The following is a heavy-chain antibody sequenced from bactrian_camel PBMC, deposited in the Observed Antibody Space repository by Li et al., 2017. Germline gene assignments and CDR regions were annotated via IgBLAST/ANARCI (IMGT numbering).Heavy chain of an antibody. J-gene: IGHJ6*01. CDR3: ATSPYQACTDLSASRYDT. D-gene: IGHD3*01. CDR2: TDFDGHA. Sequence: VQLVESGGGSVQAGGSLRLSCSVPVSVFNIYCLGWYRQNTREERPGKERELVSYTDFDGHAKYSDSVKGRFTISRDNASNTLHLQMRSLKPEDTAVYVCATSPYQACTDLSASRYDTWGRGTQVTVS. CDR1: VSVFNIYC. V-gene: IGHV3S53*01.